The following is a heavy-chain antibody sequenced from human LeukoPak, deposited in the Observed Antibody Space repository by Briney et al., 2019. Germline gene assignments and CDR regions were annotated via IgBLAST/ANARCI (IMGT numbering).Heavy chain of an antibody. Sequence: PGGSLRLSXAASGFTFSSYEMNWVRQAPGKGVEWVSYISSSGSTIYYADSVKGRFTISRDNAKNSLYLQMNSLRAEDTAVYYCARDPYYGDYVVWGQGTLVTVSS. CDR2: ISSSGSTI. CDR1: GFTFSSYE. V-gene: IGHV3-48*03. J-gene: IGHJ4*02. CDR3: ARDPYYGDYVV. D-gene: IGHD4-17*01.